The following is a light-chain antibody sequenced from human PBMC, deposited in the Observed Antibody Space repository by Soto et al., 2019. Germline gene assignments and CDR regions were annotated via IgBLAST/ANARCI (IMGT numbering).Light chain of an antibody. Sequence: QSALTQPRSVSGSPGQSVTISCTGTSSDVGGHNYVSWYQQHPGKAPKLMISSVSKRPSGVPDRFSGSKSGNTASLTISGLQAGDEADYYCCSYAGSYTYVFGTGTKVTVL. CDR2: SVS. J-gene: IGLJ1*01. V-gene: IGLV2-11*01. CDR1: SSDVGGHNY. CDR3: CSYAGSYTYV.